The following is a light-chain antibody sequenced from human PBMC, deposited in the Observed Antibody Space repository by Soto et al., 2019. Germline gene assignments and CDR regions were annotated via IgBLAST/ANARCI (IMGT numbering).Light chain of an antibody. CDR3: QQYDTFPTRFT. J-gene: IGKJ2*01. CDR2: DAS. V-gene: IGKV1-33*01. Sequence: DIQMPQSPSSLYASVGERVTITCQASQNIRNFLNWYQQTPGRDPKLLIYDASNLQTGVPTRFSGSESGTDFTFTIGSRQPGDIATYYWQQYDTFPTRFTFGQGTKVEI. CDR1: QNIRNF.